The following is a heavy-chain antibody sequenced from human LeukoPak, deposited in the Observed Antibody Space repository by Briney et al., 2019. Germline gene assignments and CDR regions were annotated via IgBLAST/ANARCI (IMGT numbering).Heavy chain of an antibody. CDR2: INGDGRNI. CDR3: ARDINLVKVVLDAFDL. CDR1: GFTFSSYW. J-gene: IGHJ3*01. D-gene: IGHD2/OR15-2a*01. V-gene: IGHV3-74*01. Sequence: GGSLRLSCVASGFTFSSYWMHWVRQDPRKGLVWVSRINGDGRNINYADSVRGRFTISRDNAKNTLYLQMNTLRAEDTAVYYCARDINLVKVVLDAFDLWGQGTMVIVSS.